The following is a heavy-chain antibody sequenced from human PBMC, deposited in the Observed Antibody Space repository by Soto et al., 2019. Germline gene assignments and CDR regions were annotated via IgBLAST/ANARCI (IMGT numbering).Heavy chain of an antibody. CDR1: GGSISSGGYY. CDR2: IYYSGST. Sequence: QVQLQESGPGLVKPSQTLSLTCTVSGGSISSGGYYWSWIRQHPGKGLEWIGYIYYSGSTYYNPSLKRRVTISVDTSKNQFSLKLSSVTAADTAVYYCARESYYYGSGSLNWFDPWGQGTLVTVSS. D-gene: IGHD3-10*01. V-gene: IGHV4-31*03. CDR3: ARESYYYGSGSLNWFDP. J-gene: IGHJ5*02.